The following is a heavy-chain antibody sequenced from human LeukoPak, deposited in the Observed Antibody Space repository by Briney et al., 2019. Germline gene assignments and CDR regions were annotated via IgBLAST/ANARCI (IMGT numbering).Heavy chain of an antibody. CDR2: IYYSGST. Sequence: PSETLSLTCTVSGGSISSYYWSWIRQPPGKGLEWIGYIYYSGSTNYNPSLKSRVTISVDTSKNQFSLKLSSVTAADTAVYYCARGLYYYDSSGFVGWFDPWGQGTLVTVSS. V-gene: IGHV4-59*08. D-gene: IGHD3-22*01. CDR3: ARGLYYYDSSGFVGWFDP. J-gene: IGHJ5*02. CDR1: GGSISSYY.